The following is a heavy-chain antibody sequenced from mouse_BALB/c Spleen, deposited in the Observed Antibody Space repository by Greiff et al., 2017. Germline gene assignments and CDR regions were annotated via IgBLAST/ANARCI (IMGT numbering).Heavy chain of an antibody. CDR1: GFTFSSYA. J-gene: IGHJ3*01. D-gene: IGHD2-1*01. CDR3: ARDGGNYGFAY. CDR2: ISSGGSYT. Sequence: EVMLVESGGGLVKPGGSLKLSCAASGFTFSSYAMSWVRQSPEKRLEWVAEISSGGSYTYYPDTVTGRFTISRDNAKNTLYLEMSSLRSEDTAMYYCARDGGNYGFAYWSQGTLVTVSA. V-gene: IGHV5-9-4*01.